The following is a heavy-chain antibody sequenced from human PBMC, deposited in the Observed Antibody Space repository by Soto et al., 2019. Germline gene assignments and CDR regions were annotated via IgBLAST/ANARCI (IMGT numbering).Heavy chain of an antibody. J-gene: IGHJ4*02. CDR1: GFTVSTNY. D-gene: IGHD6-25*01. CDR2: IYSDGTT. V-gene: IGHV3-66*01. CDR3: AREVRRERPIDY. Sequence: EVQLVESGGGLVQPGGSLRLSCVVSGFTVSTNYMGWFRQAPGKGLEWVSSIYSDGTTYYADSVQGRFTISRDSSKNTLYLQMTSLRAEDTAVYYCAREVRRERPIDYWGQGTLVTVSS.